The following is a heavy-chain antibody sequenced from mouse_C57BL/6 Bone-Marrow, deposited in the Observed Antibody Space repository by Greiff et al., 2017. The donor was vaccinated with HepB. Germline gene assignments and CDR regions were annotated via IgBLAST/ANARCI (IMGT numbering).Heavy chain of an antibody. CDR2: IYPGDGDT. CDR3: ARAAFAY. CDR1: GYTFSSSW. Sequence: VQLQQSGPELVKPGASVKISCKASGYTFSSSWMNWVKQRPGKGLEWIGRIYPGDGDTNYNGKFKGKATLTVDKSSSTAYMQLSSLTSEDSAVYFCARAAFAYWGQGTLVTVSA. J-gene: IGHJ3*01. V-gene: IGHV1-82*01.